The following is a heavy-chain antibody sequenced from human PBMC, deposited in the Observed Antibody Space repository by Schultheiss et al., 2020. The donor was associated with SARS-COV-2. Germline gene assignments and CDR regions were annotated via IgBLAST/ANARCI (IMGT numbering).Heavy chain of an antibody. V-gene: IGHV1-2*02. CDR3: ARVIVGGMEWFPRTDAFDI. CDR1: GYTFTGYY. J-gene: IGHJ3*02. D-gene: IGHD3-3*01. Sequence: ASVKVSCKASGYTFTGYYMHWVRQAPGQGLEWMGWINPNSGATNSAQKFQGRVTITRDTSASTAYMELSSLRSEDTAVYYCARVIVGGMEWFPRTDAFDIWGQGTMVTVSS. CDR2: INPNSGAT.